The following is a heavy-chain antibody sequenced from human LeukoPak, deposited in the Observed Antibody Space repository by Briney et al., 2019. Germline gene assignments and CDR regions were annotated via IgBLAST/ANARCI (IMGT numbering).Heavy chain of an antibody. Sequence: GGSLRLSCAASGFTFSSYWMSWVRQAPGKGLEWVANINQDGSEKYYVDSVGGRFTISRDNSKNLLYLQMSSLRAEDTAVYYCAKGGGYSGYDYGMDVWGQGTTVTVSS. CDR2: INQDGSEK. CDR3: AKGGGYSGYDYGMDV. CDR1: GFTFSSYW. D-gene: IGHD5-12*01. V-gene: IGHV3-7*03. J-gene: IGHJ6*02.